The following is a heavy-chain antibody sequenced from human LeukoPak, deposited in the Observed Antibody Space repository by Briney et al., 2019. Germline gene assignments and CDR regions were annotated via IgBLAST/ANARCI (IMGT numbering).Heavy chain of an antibody. V-gene: IGHV3-23*01. CDR2: ISGSGGNT. CDR3: AKRGYCSGGSCYELGY. J-gene: IGHJ4*02. Sequence: PGGSLRLSCAASGFTFSSYAMSWVRQAPGKGLEWVSAISGSGGNTYYADSVKGRFTISRDNSENTLYLQMNSLRAEDTAVYYCAKRGYCSGGSCYELGYWGQGTLVTVSS. D-gene: IGHD2-15*01. CDR1: GFTFSSYA.